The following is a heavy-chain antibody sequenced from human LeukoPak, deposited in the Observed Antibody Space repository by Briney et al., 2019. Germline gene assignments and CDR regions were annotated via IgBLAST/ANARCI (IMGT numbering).Heavy chain of an antibody. J-gene: IGHJ4*02. Sequence: GGSLRLSCAASGFTFSSYGMSWVRQAPGKGLEWVSAISGSGGSTYYADSVKGRFTISRDNSKNTLYLQMNSLRAEDTAVYYCAKDPARGYSYGGDFDYWGQGTLVTVSS. D-gene: IGHD5-18*01. CDR1: GFTFSSYG. CDR2: ISGSGGST. CDR3: AKDPARGYSYGGDFDY. V-gene: IGHV3-23*01.